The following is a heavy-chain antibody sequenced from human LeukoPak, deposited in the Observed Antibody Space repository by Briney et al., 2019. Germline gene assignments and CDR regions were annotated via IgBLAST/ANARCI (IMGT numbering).Heavy chain of an antibody. CDR2: LSNDGGRG. V-gene: IGHV3-30*18. CDR3: AKDGASTWYGDFEF. Sequence: GRSLRLSCAAYGFTFNSNCVHWVRQAPGKGLEWVALLSNDGGRGWYADAVKGRFTISRDNSKNTLYLQMNSLRPEDTAVYYCAKDGASTWYGDFEFWGQGTLVTVSS. J-gene: IGHJ4*02. D-gene: IGHD6-13*01. CDR1: GFTFNSNC.